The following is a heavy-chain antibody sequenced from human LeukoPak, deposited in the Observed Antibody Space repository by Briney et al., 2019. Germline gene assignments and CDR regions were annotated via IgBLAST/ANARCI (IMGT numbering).Heavy chain of an antibody. CDR2: IYYSGST. D-gene: IGHD6-19*01. CDR1: GGSISSSSYY. J-gene: IGHJ4*02. CDR3: ATDGRSSGWYGFDY. V-gene: IGHV4-39*01. Sequence: SETLSLTCTVSGGSISSSSYYWGWIRQPPGKGLEWIGSIYYSGSTYYNPSLKSRVTISVDTSKNHFSLKLSSVTAADTAVYYCATDGRSSGWYGFDYWGQGILVTVSS.